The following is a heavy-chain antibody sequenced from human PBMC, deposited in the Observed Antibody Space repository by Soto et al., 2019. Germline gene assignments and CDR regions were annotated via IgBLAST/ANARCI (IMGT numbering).Heavy chain of an antibody. CDR2: IYYSGST. Sequence: PSETLSLTCTVSGGSISSGGYYWSWIRQHPGKGLEWIGYIYYSGSTYYNPSLKSRVTISVDTSKNQFSLKLSSVTAADTAVYYCARGSPYGDYVYQDPYYFDYWGQGTLVTVSS. CDR3: ARGSPYGDYVYQDPYYFDY. V-gene: IGHV4-31*03. J-gene: IGHJ4*02. D-gene: IGHD4-17*01. CDR1: GGSISSGGYY.